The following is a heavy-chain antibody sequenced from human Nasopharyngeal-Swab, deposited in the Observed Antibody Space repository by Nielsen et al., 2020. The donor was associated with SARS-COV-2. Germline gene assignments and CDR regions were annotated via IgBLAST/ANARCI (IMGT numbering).Heavy chain of an antibody. CDR1: GGSISSGGYY. J-gene: IGHJ4*02. Sequence: SETLSLTCTVSGGSISSGGYYWSWIRQHPGKGLEWIGYIYYSGSTYYNPSLKSRVTISVDTSKNQFSLKLSSVTAADTAVYYCARASRITIFGVVQPFDYWGQGTLVTVSS. CDR2: IYYSGST. CDR3: ARASRITIFGVVQPFDY. V-gene: IGHV4-31*03. D-gene: IGHD3-3*01.